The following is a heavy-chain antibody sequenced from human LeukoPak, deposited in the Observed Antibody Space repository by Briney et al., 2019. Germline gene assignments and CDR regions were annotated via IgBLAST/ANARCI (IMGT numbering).Heavy chain of an antibody. D-gene: IGHD4-17*01. CDR2: ISSSSSTI. CDR1: GFTFRNYS. V-gene: IGHV3-48*01. J-gene: IGHJ6*03. Sequence: GGSLRLSCAASGFTFRNYSMNWVRQAPGKGLQWVSYISSSSSTIYNADSVKGRFTISRDNAKNSLYLQMNSLRAEDTAVYYCARRTTVTTFSYYYYMDVWGKGTTVTVSS. CDR3: ARRTTVTTFSYYYYMDV.